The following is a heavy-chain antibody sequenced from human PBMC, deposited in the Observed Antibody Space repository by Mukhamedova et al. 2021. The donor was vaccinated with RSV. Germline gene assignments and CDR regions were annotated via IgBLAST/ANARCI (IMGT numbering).Heavy chain of an antibody. D-gene: IGHD2/OR15-2a*01. J-gene: IGHJ6*03. Sequence: VRQAPGKGLEWVASINRDGSNRYYLDSVKGRFTISRDNGRNSLYLQMSSLRGEDTAVYYCAKYYSYYMDVWGKGTTGTVSS. CDR2: INRDGSNR. CDR3: AKYYSYYMDV. V-gene: IGHV3-7*02.